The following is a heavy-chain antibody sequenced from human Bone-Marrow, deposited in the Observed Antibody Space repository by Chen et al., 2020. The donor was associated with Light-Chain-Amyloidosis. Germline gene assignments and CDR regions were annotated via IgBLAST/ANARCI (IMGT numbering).Heavy chain of an antibody. D-gene: IGHD4-17*01. Sequence: QVQLQESGPGLVKPSETLSFTCTVSGGSISSYYWSWIRQPPGKGLEWIGYVYYSGTTNYNPSLKSRVTVSLDTSKNHFSLNLSSVTAADTAVYYCARLYTVTTGNWFDPWGQGILVTVSS. CDR3: ARLYTVTTGNWFDP. CDR2: VYYSGTT. CDR1: GGSISSYY. J-gene: IGHJ5*02. V-gene: IGHV4-59*08.